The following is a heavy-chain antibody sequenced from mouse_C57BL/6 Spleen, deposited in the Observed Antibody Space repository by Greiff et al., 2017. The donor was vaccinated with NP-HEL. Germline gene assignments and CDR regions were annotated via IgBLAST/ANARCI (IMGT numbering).Heavy chain of an antibody. J-gene: IGHJ1*03. V-gene: IGHV1-54*01. Sequence: QVQLQQSGAELVRPGTSVKVSCKASGYAFTNYLIEWVKQRPGQGLEWIGVINPGSGGTNYNEKFKGKATLTADQSSSTAYMQLSSLTSEDSAVYFCARSDYYGSFYWYFDVWGTGTTVTVSS. CDR3: ARSDYYGSFYWYFDV. CDR1: GYAFTNYL. D-gene: IGHD1-1*01. CDR2: INPGSGGT.